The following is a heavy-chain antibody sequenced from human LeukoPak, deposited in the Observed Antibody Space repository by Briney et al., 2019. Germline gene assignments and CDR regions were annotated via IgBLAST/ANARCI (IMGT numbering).Heavy chain of an antibody. CDR2: INAGNGNT. Sequence: ASVKVSCKASESTFKTYAVHWVRQAPGQRLEWMGWINAGNGNTKYSQTFQGRVTITRDTFASTAYMELSSLRSEDTAVYYCARGPRMYGSGSYYDYWGQGTLVTVSS. V-gene: IGHV1-3*01. D-gene: IGHD3-10*01. CDR1: ESTFKTYA. J-gene: IGHJ4*02. CDR3: ARGPRMYGSGSYYDY.